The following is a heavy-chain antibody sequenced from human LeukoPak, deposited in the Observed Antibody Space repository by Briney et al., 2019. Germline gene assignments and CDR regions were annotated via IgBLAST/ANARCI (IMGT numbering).Heavy chain of an antibody. CDR1: ELTFISSN. CDR3: IRDLGLSHAYGAFDV. CDR2: IGKDGST. V-gene: IGHV3-13*01. Sequence: GGSLELPFEASELTFISSNIPWSCKFKGKSLRWFSEIGKDGSTYYPGSVKGRFTISRENAKDSLYLQMNSLRAEDTAVYYCIRDLGLSHAYGAFDVWGQGTMVTVSS. D-gene: IGHD3-16*01. J-gene: IGHJ3*01.